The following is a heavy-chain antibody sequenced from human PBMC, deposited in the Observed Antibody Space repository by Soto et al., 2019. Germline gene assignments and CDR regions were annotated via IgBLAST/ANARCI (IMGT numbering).Heavy chain of an antibody. CDR2: ISFDGNII. Sequence: LRLSCAASEFSFSSYAMHWIRQAPGKGLEWVAVISFDGNIIHYADSVKGRFIISRDNSKNTLYLQMHSLSGEDTAVYYCARTFDTITYYFDYWGQGTLVTVSS. CDR3: ARTFDTITYYFDY. D-gene: IGHD3-9*01. V-gene: IGHV3-30-3*01. J-gene: IGHJ4*02. CDR1: EFSFSSYA.